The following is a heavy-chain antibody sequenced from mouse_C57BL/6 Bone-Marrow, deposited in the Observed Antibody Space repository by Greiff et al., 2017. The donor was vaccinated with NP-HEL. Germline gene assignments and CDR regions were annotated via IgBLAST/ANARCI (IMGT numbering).Heavy chain of an antibody. V-gene: IGHV1-64*01. Sequence: VQLQQPGAELVKPGASVKLSCKASCYTFTSYWMHWVKQRPGQGLEWIGMIHPNSGSTNYNEKFKSKATLTVDKSSSTAYMQLSSLTSEDSAVYYCARGLLWLRRRDYYAMDYWGQGTSVTVSS. D-gene: IGHD2-2*01. CDR2: IHPNSGST. J-gene: IGHJ4*01. CDR3: ARGLLWLRRRDYYAMDY. CDR1: CYTFTSYW.